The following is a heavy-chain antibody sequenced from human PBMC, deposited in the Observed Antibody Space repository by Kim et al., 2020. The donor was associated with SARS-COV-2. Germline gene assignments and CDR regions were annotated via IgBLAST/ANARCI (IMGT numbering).Heavy chain of an antibody. CDR1: GFTFSSYA. J-gene: IGHJ4*02. CDR3: AKEGYRGAGPSPRSFDY. V-gene: IGHV3-23*01. Sequence: GGSLRLSCAASGFTFSSYAMSWVRQAPGKGLEWVSAISGSGGSTYYADSVKGRFTISRDNSKNTLYLQMNSLRAEDTAVYYCAKEGYRGAGPSPRSFDYWGQGTLVTVSS. CDR2: ISGSGGST. D-gene: IGHD2-15*01.